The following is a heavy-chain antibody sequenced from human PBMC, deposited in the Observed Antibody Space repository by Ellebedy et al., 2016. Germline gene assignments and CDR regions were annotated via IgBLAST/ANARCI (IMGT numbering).Heavy chain of an antibody. J-gene: IGHJ4*02. CDR1: GFTFDDYT. CDR2: ISWDGGST. Sequence: GESLKISCAASGFTFDDYTMHWVRQAPGKGLEWVSLISWDGGSTYYADSVKGRFTISRDNSKNSLYLQMNSLRTEDTALYYCAKGLGSSGWESDYWGQGTLVTVSS. CDR3: AKGLGSSGWESDY. V-gene: IGHV3-43*01. D-gene: IGHD6-19*01.